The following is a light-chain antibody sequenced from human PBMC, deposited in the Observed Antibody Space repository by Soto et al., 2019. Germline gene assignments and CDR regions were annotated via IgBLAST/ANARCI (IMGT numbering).Light chain of an antibody. Sequence: IQMTQSPSTLSASVGDRVTLTCRASQSINAWLAWYQQKPGKATKLLIYDASSLQSGVPSRFSGSGSGTEFTLTISGLQPDDFATYYCQHYNIYSPWTFGQGTKVEIK. CDR2: DAS. CDR1: QSINAW. CDR3: QHYNIYSPWT. J-gene: IGKJ1*01. V-gene: IGKV1-5*01.